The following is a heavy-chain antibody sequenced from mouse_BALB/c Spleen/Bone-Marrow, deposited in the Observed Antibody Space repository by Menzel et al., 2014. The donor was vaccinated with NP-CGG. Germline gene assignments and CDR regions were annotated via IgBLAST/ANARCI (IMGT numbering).Heavy chain of an antibody. CDR2: IRSKSNNYAT. CDR1: GFTFNTYA. J-gene: IGHJ3*01. CDR3: VRSDDGWFAY. V-gene: IGHV10-1*02. D-gene: IGHD2-3*01. Sequence: EVKLQESGGGLVQPKGSLKLSCAASGFTFNTYAMNWVRQAPGKGLEWVARIRSKSNNYATYYADSVKDRFTISRDDSQSMLYLQMYNLKTEGTAMYYCVRSDDGWFAYWGQGTLVTVSA.